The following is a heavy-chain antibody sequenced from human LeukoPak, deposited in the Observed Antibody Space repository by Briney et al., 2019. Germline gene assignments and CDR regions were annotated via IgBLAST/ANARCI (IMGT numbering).Heavy chain of an antibody. Sequence: GASVKVSCKASGYTFSSYAMKWVRQAPGQGLEWMGWIDTNTGNPTYAQAFTGRFVFSFNTSVSTAYLQISSLKAEDTAIYYCARDGPAAYAWGQGTLVTVSS. V-gene: IGHV7-4-1*02. CDR3: ARDGPAAYA. CDR1: GYTFSSYA. D-gene: IGHD3-16*01. J-gene: IGHJ4*02. CDR2: IDTNTGNP.